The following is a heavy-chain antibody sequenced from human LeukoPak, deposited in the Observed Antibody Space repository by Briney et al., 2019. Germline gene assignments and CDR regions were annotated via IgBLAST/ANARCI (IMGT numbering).Heavy chain of an antibody. CDR1: GYTLTELS. CDR3: ATGRSVSGYYYVGAFDI. J-gene: IGHJ3*02. Sequence: ASVKVSCKVSGYTLTELSMHWVRQAPGKGLEWMGGFDPEDGETIYAQKFQGRATMTEDTSTDTAYMELSSLRSEDTAVYYCATGRSVSGYYYVGAFDIWGQGTMVTVSS. V-gene: IGHV1-24*01. D-gene: IGHD3-22*01. CDR2: FDPEDGET.